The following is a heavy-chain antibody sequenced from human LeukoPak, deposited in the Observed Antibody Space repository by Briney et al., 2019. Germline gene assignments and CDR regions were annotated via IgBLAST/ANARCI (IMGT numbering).Heavy chain of an antibody. V-gene: IGHV3-48*02. Sequence: GGSLRLSCAASGFRLSTNSMNWVRQGPGKGLEWISYISSSSSSTTYYADSVKGRFTISRDNAKNSLYLQMNSLRDEDTAVYYCASWDSTATTSGYWGQGTLVTVSS. CDR3: ASWDSTATTSGY. CDR2: ISSSSSSTT. J-gene: IGHJ4*02. CDR1: GFRLSTNS. D-gene: IGHD1-1*01.